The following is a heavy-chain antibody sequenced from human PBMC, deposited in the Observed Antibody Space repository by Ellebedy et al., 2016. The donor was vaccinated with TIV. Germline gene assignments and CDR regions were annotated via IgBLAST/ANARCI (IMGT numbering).Heavy chain of an antibody. CDR2: INPSGGST. J-gene: IGHJ4*02. V-gene: IGHV1-46*01. CDR3: ARGGRNYVDY. CDR1: GYTLTELS. Sequence: ASVKVSCKVSGYTLTELSMHWVRQAPGQGLEWMGIINPSGGSTSYAQKFQGRVTMTRDTSTSTVYMELSSLRSEDTAVYYCARGGRNYVDYWGQGTLVTVSS.